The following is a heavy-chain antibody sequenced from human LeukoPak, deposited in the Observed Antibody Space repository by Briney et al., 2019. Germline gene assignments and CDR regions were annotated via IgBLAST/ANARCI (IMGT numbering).Heavy chain of an antibody. V-gene: IGHV3-48*03. CDR3: ARGGTWNSGFDC. J-gene: IGHJ4*02. Sequence: PGGSLRLSCSASGFTFSSYEMSWVRQAPGKGLEWIAYISSGGRTIYYADSVKGQFTISRDNAKNSLYLQMNSLRAEDSAVYYCARGGTWNSGFDCWGQGTLVTVSS. D-gene: IGHD1-7*01. CDR2: ISSGGRTI. CDR1: GFTFSSYE.